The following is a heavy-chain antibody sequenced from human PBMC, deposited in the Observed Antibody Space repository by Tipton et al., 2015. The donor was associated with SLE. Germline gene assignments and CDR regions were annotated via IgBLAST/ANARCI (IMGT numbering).Heavy chain of an antibody. CDR2: ISAYNGNT. V-gene: IGHV1-18*01. J-gene: IGHJ5*02. Sequence: QSGPEVKKPGASVKVSCKASGYTFTSYGISWVRQAPGQGLEWMGWISAYNGNTNYAQKLQGRVTMTTDTSTSTAYMELRSLRSDDTAVYYCARKLYCSGGSCYSRWPWFDPWGQGTLVIVSS. D-gene: IGHD2-15*01. CDR3: ARKLYCSGGSCYSRWPWFDP. CDR1: GYTFTSYG.